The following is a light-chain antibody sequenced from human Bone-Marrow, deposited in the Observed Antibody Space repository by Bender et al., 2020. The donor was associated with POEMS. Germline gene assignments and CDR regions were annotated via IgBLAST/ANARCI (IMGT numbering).Light chain of an antibody. CDR3: CSYAGNSVV. Sequence: QSALTQPASVSGSPGQSITISCTGTRSDVGSYNLVSWYQHHPGKAPKLMIYEGSKGPSGVSNRFSGSKSGSTASLTISGLQAEDEADYYCCSYAGNSVVFGGGTRLTVL. V-gene: IGLV2-23*01. CDR1: RSDVGSYNL. CDR2: EGS. J-gene: IGLJ2*01.